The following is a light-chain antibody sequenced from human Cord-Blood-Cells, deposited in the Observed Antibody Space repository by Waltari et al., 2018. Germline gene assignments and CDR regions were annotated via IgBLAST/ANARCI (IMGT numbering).Light chain of an antibody. CDR3: SSNTSSSTLG. V-gene: IGLV2-14*01. Sequence: QSALTQPASVSGSPGQSITISCTGTSSDVGGYNYVSWYQQHPGKAPKLMIYEVSKRPPGVSNRFSGSKSGNTASRTISGLQAEDEADYYCSSNTSSSTLGFGAGTKVTAL. CDR1: SSDVGGYNY. CDR2: EVS. J-gene: IGLJ1*01.